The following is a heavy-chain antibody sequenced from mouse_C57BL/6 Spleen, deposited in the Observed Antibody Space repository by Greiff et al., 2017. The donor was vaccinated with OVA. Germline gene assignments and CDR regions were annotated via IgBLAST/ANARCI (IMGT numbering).Heavy chain of an antibody. CDR1: GYTFTSYW. D-gene: IGHD3-2*02. J-gene: IGHJ2*01. CDR2: IDPSDSYT. V-gene: IGHV1-50*01. CDR3: AITAQATDY. Sequence: VQLQQPGAELVKPGASVKLSCKASGYTFTSYWMQWVNQRPGQGLEWIGEIDPSDSYTNYNQKFKGKATLTVDTSSSTAYMQLSSLTSEDSAVYYCAITAQATDYWGQGTTLTVSS.